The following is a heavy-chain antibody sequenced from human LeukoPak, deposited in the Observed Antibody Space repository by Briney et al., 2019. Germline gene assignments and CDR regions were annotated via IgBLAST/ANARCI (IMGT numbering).Heavy chain of an antibody. J-gene: IGHJ3*02. CDR2: IYYSGST. CDR1: GGSISSSSYY. D-gene: IGHD3-22*01. V-gene: IGHV4-39*01. CDR3: ARRFYYDSSGYRDAFDI. Sequence: KPSETLSLTCTVSGGSISSSSYYWGWIRQPPGKGLEWIGSIYYSGSTYYNPSLKSRVTISVDTSKNQFSLKLSSVTAADTAVYYCARRFYYDSSGYRDAFDIWGQGTMVTVSS.